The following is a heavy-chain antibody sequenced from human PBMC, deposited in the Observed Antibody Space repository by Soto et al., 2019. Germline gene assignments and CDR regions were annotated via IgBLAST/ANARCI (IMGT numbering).Heavy chain of an antibody. CDR1: GVSFSNYY. CDR3: ARLALNCSRHSCYSYYYSYGMDV. CDR2: INHSGST. J-gene: IGHJ6*01. D-gene: IGHD2-2*01. V-gene: IGHV4-34*01. Sequence: QVQLQQWGAGLLKPSETLSLTCTVYGVSFSNYYWSWIRQPPGKGLEWIGEINHSGSTNYNPSLKSRVTISVDTSKNQFSLQLSSVTAEDTAVYYCARLALNCSRHSCYSYYYSYGMDVWGQGTTATVSS.